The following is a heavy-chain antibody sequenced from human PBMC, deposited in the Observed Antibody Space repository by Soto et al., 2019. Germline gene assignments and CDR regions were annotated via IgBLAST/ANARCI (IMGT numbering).Heavy chain of an antibody. J-gene: IGHJ5*02. V-gene: IGHV3-23*01. D-gene: IGHD4-17*01. Sequence: EVQLLESGGGLVQPGGSLRLSCAASGFTFSSYAMSWVRQAPGKGLEWVSAISGSGGSTYYADSVKGRFTISRDNSKNTLYRQMNSLRAEDTAVYYCAGGGDYDRSWFDPWGQGTLVTVSS. CDR3: AGGGDYDRSWFDP. CDR1: GFTFSSYA. CDR2: ISGSGGST.